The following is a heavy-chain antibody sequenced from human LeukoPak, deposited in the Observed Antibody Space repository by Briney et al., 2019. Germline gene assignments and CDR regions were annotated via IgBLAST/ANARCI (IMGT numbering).Heavy chain of an antibody. D-gene: IGHD3-3*01. V-gene: IGHV3-53*01. Sequence: PGGSLRFTCVVSGFIASSNYMSWVRQAPGKGLEWVSLIYSGGTTHYADSVMGRFTISRDNSKTTLFLQMNSLKAEDTAVYYCATGGRSGVALEQWGQGTLVTVSS. CDR1: GFIASSNY. J-gene: IGHJ4*02. CDR3: ATGGRSGVALEQ. CDR2: IYSGGTT.